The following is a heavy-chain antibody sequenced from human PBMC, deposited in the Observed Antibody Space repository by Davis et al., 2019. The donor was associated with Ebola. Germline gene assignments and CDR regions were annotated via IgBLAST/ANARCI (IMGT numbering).Heavy chain of an antibody. J-gene: IGHJ4*02. V-gene: IGHV3-73*01. CDR3: TNRKSEY. CDR2: IRSKANSYAT. CDR1: GFTFSDSA. Sequence: ESLKISCAASGFTFSDSAMHWVRQASGRGLEWVGRIRSKANSYATTYAASVKGRFTISRDDSKNTAYLQMNSLKTDDTAVYYCTNRKSEYWGQGTLVTVSS.